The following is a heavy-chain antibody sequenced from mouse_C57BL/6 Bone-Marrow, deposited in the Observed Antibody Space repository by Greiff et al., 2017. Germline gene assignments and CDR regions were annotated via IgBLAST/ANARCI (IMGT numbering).Heavy chain of an antibody. CDR1: GFNIKDDY. D-gene: IGHD2-1*01. CDR3: TIYYGNSRAY. Sequence: EVQLQQSGAELVRPGASVKLSCTASGFNIKDDYMHWVKQRPEQGLEWIGWIDPENGDTEYASKFQGKATITADTSSNTAYLQLSSLTSEDTAVYYCTIYYGNSRAYWGQGTLVTVSA. CDR2: IDPENGDT. J-gene: IGHJ3*01. V-gene: IGHV14-4*01.